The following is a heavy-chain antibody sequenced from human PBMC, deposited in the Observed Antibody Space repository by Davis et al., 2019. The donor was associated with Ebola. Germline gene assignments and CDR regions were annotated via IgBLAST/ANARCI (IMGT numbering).Heavy chain of an antibody. Sequence: SLKISCAASGFTFDDYAMHWVRQAPGKGLEWVSGISWNSGSIGYADSVKGRFTISRDNAKNSLYLQMNSLRAEDTALYYCAKDSGDFGVVIGPDYWGQGTLVTVSS. CDR3: AKDSGDFGVVIGPDY. D-gene: IGHD3-3*01. J-gene: IGHJ4*02. CDR1: GFTFDDYA. V-gene: IGHV3-9*01. CDR2: ISWNSGSI.